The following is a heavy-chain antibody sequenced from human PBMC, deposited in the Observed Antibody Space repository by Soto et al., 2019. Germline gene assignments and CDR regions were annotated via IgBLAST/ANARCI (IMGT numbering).Heavy chain of an antibody. CDR1: GFTFSSYA. Sequence: GGSLRLSCAASGFTFSSYAMSWVRQAPGKGLEWVSAISGSGAGTYYADSVKGRFTISRDNSKNTLYLQMNSLRAEDTAVYYCASSGYCSTTTCYLLDYWGQGTLVTVSS. CDR3: ASSGYCSTTTCYLLDY. CDR2: ISGSGAGT. J-gene: IGHJ4*02. V-gene: IGHV3-23*01. D-gene: IGHD2-2*03.